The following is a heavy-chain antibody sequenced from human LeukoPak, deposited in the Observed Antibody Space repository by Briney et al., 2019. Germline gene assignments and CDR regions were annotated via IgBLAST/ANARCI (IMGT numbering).Heavy chain of an antibody. J-gene: IGHJ6*03. CDR3: ARDFWSRGIYYYYYMDV. V-gene: IGHV3-7*01. CDR2: IKEDGSEK. CDR1: AFTISSYW. D-gene: IGHD3-3*01. Sequence: GGSLRLSCTGSAFTISSYWMSWVRQAPGKGLEWVANIKEDGSEKYCVDSVKGRFTVSRDNAKNSLYLQMNSLRAEDTAVYYCARDFWSRGIYYYYYMDVWGKGTTVTVSS.